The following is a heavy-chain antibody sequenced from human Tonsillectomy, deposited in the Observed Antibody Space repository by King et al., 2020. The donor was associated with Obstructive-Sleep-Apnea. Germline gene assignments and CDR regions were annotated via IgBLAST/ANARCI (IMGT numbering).Heavy chain of an antibody. Sequence: VQLVESGGDFVQPGGSLRLSWAASGFTFSSYDMTWVRQAPGKGLEWVSVISGSGGSTYYAASVRGRFTISRDNSKNTMYLPMNSLGAEDTALYYCAKAARNYGYYYYYGMDVWGQGTTVTVSS. J-gene: IGHJ6*02. D-gene: IGHD3-16*01. V-gene: IGHV3-23*04. CDR1: GFTFSSYD. CDR3: AKAARNYGYYYYYGMDV. CDR2: ISGSGGST.